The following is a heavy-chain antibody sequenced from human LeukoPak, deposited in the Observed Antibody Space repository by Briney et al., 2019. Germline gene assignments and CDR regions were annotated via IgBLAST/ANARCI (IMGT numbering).Heavy chain of an antibody. J-gene: IGHJ3*01. D-gene: IGHD3-22*01. CDR3: ASWYYYDSSGYIN. CDR2: IYYSGST. CDR1: GGSISSYY. V-gene: IGHV4-59*01. Sequence: PSETLSLTCTVSGGSISSYYWSWIRQPPGKGLEWIGYIYYSGSTNYNPSFKSRVTISVDTSKNQFSLKLSSVTAADTAVYYCASWYYYDSSGYINWGQGTMVTVSS.